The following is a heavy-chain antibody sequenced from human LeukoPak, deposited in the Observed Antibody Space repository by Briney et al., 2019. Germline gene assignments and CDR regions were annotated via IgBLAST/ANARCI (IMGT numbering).Heavy chain of an antibody. CDR3: VRDFSLTRLERPFDY. Sequence: GGSLRLSCAASGFTFSAYWMTWVRQAPGKGLEWVANIKRDGSEKYYVDSVKGRFTISRDDARNSLYLQMNSLRVEDTAVYYCVRDFSLTRLERPFDYWGQGTPVTVSS. V-gene: IGHV3-7*05. J-gene: IGHJ4*02. CDR1: GFTFSAYW. CDR2: IKRDGSEK. D-gene: IGHD1-1*01.